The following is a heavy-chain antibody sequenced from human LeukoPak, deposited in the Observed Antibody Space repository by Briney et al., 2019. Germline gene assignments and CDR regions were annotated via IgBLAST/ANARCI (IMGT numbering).Heavy chain of an antibody. CDR1: GFTFSNYA. J-gene: IGHJ5*02. CDR2: ISGSGGST. CDR3: AKDYLYNCIDN. Sequence: GGSLRLSCAASGFTFSNYAMTWVRQSPGKGLEWVSAISGSGGSTYYEDSVKGRFTISRDNSKNTLYLQMNSLRAEDTAVYYCAKDYLYNCIDNWGQGTLVTVSS. V-gene: IGHV3-23*01.